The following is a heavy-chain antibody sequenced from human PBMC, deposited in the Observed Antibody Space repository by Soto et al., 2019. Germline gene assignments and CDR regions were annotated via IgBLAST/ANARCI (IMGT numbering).Heavy chain of an antibody. CDR2: IWYDGSNK. CDR1: GFTFSSYG. Sequence: QVKRVESGGGVVQPGRSLRLSCAASGFTFSSYGMHWFRQAPGKGLEWVAVIWYDGSNKYYADSVKGRFTISRDNSKNTLYLQMNSLRAEDTAVYYCARAYTDYYDSSGYQNWFDPWGQGTLVTVSS. J-gene: IGHJ5*02. D-gene: IGHD3-22*01. CDR3: ARAYTDYYDSSGYQNWFDP. V-gene: IGHV3-33*01.